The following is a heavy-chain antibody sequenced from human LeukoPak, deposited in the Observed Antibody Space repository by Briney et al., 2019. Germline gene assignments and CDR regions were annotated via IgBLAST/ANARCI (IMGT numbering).Heavy chain of an antibody. Sequence: GGSLRLSCAASGFTFSDYYMSWIRQAPGEGLEWVSYISSSGSTIYYADSVKGRFTISRDNAKNSLYLQMNSLRAEDTAVYYCARGEDPPYYYDIRGAFDIWGQGTMVTVSS. V-gene: IGHV3-11*01. CDR1: GFTFSDYY. CDR3: ARGEDPPYYYDIRGAFDI. CDR2: ISSSGSTI. J-gene: IGHJ3*02. D-gene: IGHD3-22*01.